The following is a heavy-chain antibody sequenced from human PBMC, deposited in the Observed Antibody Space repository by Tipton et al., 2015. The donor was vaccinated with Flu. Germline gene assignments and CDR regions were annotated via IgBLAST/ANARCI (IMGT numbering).Heavy chain of an antibody. J-gene: IGHJ6*02. CDR1: GYTFTSYG. Sequence: QLVQSGAEVKKPGASVKVSCKASGYTFTSYGISWVRQAPGQGLEWMGWISAYNGNTNYAQKLQGRVTMTTDTSTSTAYMELRSLRSDDTAVYYCARSRDITMVQGVSYGMDVWDQGTTVTVSS. D-gene: IGHD3-10*01. CDR3: ARSRDITMVQGVSYGMDV. V-gene: IGHV1-18*01. CDR2: ISAYNGNT.